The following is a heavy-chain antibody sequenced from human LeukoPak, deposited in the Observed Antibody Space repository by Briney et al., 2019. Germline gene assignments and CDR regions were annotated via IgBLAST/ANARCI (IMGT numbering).Heavy chain of an antibody. D-gene: IGHD2-2*02. V-gene: IGHV3-21*01. CDR1: GFTFSSYS. Sequence: GGSLRLSCAASGFTFSSYSMNWVRQAPGKGLEWVSSISSSSSYIYYADSVKGRFTISRDNAKNSLYLQMNSLRAEDTAVYYCAREDIVVVPAAIRDNYYYYYMDVWGKGTTVTVSS. CDR3: AREDIVVVPAAIRDNYYYYYMDV. CDR2: ISSSSSYI. J-gene: IGHJ6*03.